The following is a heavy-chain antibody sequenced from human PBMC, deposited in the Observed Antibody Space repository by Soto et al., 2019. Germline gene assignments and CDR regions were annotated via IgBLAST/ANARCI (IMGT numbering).Heavy chain of an antibody. CDR1: GFTFSNVW. D-gene: IGHD6-6*01. Sequence: GGSLRLSCAASGFTFSNVWLSWVRQGPGKGLEWLGRIKSRTENETTDYASPARGRFIISRDDSKNMLYLQMNSLRAEDTAVYYCAKLRSSSSNFDYWGQGTLVTVSS. CDR3: AKLRSSSSNFDY. J-gene: IGHJ4*02. CDR2: IKSRTENETT. V-gene: IGHV3-15*01.